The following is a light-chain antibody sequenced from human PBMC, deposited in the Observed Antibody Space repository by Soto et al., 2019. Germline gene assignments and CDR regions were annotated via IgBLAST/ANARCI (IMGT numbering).Light chain of an antibody. CDR2: LGS. J-gene: IGKJ4*01. CDR3: QQLNTYPST. V-gene: IGKV2-28*01. CDR1: HSLLYSNAYNY. Sequence: EIVMSQSPLSLSVTPGEPASFSCRSSHSLLYSNAYNYLDWYLQKPGQSPQLLIYLGSHRASGVPDRFSGSGSGTDFTLTISSLQPEDFATYYCQQLNTYPSTFGGGTKVDIK.